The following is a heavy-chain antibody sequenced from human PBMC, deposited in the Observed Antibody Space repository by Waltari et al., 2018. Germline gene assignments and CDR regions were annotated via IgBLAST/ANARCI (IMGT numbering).Heavy chain of an antibody. D-gene: IGHD3-16*02. CDR2: IYYSGST. J-gene: IGHJ4*02. V-gene: IGHV4-39*07. Sequence: QLQLQESGPGLVKPSETLSLTCTVSGGSISSSSYYWVWIRQHPGKGLEWIGSIYYSGSTYYNPSLKSRVTISVDTSKNQFSLKLSSVTAADTAVYYCARVGPLHLGELSPGGYWGQGTLVTVSS. CDR3: ARVGPLHLGELSPGGY. CDR1: GGSISSSSYY.